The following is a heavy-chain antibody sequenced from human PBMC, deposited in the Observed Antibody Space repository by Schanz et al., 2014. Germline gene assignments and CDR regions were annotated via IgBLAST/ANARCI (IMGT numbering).Heavy chain of an antibody. CDR1: GFTFSSYG. Sequence: SCAASGFTFSSYGMHWVRPAPGKGLVWVAVISYDGSNKYYADSVKGRFTISRDNSKNTLYLQMNSLRAEDTAVYYCARFPRNSRHFCGYTGPGAFMDYF. D-gene: IGHD5-18*01. V-gene: IGHV3-30*03. CDR3: ARFPRNSRHFCGYTGPGAFMDYF. CDR2: ISYDGSNK. J-gene: IGHJ1*01.